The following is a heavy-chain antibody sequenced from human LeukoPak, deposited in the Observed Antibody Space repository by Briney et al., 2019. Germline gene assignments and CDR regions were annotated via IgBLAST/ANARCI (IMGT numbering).Heavy chain of an antibody. J-gene: IGHJ3*02. V-gene: IGHV3-66*04. CDR1: GFTVSSNY. D-gene: IGHD6-13*01. CDR3: AKPYSSSFRAAFDI. CDR2: IYSGGST. Sequence: GGSLRLSCAASGFTVSSNYMSWVRQAPGKGLEWVSVIYSGGSTYYADSVKGRFTISRDNSKNTLYLQMNSLRAEDTAVYYCAKPYSSSFRAAFDIWGQGTMVTVSS.